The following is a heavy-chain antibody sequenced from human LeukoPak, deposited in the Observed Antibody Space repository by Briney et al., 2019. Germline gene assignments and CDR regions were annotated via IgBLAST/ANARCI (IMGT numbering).Heavy chain of an antibody. CDR3: ARDTLTADGAVDI. Sequence: GGSLRLSCAASGFTFSSYAMSWVRQAPGKGLEWVSAISGSGGSTYYADSVKGRFTISRDNAKNTLYLQVNTLRAEDTAVYYCARDTLTADGAVDIWGQGTMVTVSS. CDR1: GFTFSSYA. V-gene: IGHV3-23*01. CDR2: ISGSGGST. J-gene: IGHJ3*02. D-gene: IGHD2-21*02.